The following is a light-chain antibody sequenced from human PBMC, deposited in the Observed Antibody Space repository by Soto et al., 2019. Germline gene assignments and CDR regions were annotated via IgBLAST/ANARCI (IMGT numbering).Light chain of an antibody. Sequence: EIVLTQSPATLSLSPGERAILSCRASQSFSNYLAWYQQQPGQPPRLLIYDASNRATGIPARFSGSGSGTDFTLTISSLEPEDFAVYYCLQRGDWPTFGGGTRVE. V-gene: IGKV3-11*01. CDR3: LQRGDWPT. CDR1: QSFSNY. CDR2: DAS. J-gene: IGKJ4*01.